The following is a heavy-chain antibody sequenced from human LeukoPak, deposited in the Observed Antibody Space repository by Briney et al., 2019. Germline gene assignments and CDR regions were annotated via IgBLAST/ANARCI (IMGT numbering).Heavy chain of an antibody. D-gene: IGHD6-13*01. V-gene: IGHV3-23*01. CDR3: AKAASSSWPSYYYGMDV. J-gene: IGHJ6*02. CDR2: ISGSGGST. Sequence: GGSLRLSCAASGFTFSSYAMSWVRQAPGKGLEWVSAISGSGGSTYYADSVKGRFTISRDNSKNTLYLQMNSLRAEDTAVYYCAKAASSSWPSYYYGMDVWGQGTTVTVSS. CDR1: GFTFSSYA.